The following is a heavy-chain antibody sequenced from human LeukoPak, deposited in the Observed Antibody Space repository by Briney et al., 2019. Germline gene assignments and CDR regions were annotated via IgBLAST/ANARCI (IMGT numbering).Heavy chain of an antibody. CDR2: ISGSST. D-gene: IGHD4-17*01. CDR3: AKDLTVTTIGYFDY. V-gene: IGHV3-23*01. J-gene: IGHJ4*02. CDR1: GFTFSSYA. Sequence: QTGGSLRLSCAASGFTFSSYAMSWVRQAPGKGLEWVSIISGSSTYYADSVKGRFTISRDTTKNTLSLQMNSLKAEDTAVYYCAKDLTVTTIGYFDYWGQGTLVTVSS.